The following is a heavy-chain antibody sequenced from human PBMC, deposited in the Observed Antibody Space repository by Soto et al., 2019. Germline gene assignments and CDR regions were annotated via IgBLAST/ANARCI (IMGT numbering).Heavy chain of an antibody. Sequence: EVQLLESGGGLVQPGGSLRLSCATSGLSFSLYSMGWVRQAPGKGLEWVSAISGSGRNIHYADSVKGRFTISRDNSKNALSLQMNTMSAEERALYYCAKVDGSSRQMDYGGQGTLVTV. D-gene: IGHD5-12*01. CDR1: GLSFSLYS. CDR2: ISGSGRNI. CDR3: AKVDGSSRQMDY. J-gene: IGHJ4*02. V-gene: IGHV3-23*01.